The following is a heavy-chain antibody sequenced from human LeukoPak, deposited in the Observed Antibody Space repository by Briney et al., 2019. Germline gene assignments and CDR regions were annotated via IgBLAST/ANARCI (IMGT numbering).Heavy chain of an antibody. V-gene: IGHV3-30*03. CDR1: GFTFSNYD. J-gene: IGHJ4*02. CDR3: ARTYYDSSGHRNFDY. Sequence: GGSLRLSCAASGFTFSNYDMHWVRQAPGKGLEWVAVITYDAINKYYADSVKGRFTISRDNAKNSLYLQMNSLRAEDTAVYYCARTYYDSSGHRNFDYWGQGTLVTVSS. D-gene: IGHD3-22*01. CDR2: ITYDAINK.